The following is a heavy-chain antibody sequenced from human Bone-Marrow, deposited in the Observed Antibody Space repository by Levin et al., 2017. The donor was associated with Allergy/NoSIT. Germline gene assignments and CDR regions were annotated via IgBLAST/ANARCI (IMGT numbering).Heavy chain of an antibody. CDR1: GGSFSGFY. Sequence: SETLSLTCGVYGGSFSGFYWSWIRQPPGKGLEWIGEINHSGSTNYSPSLKSRVTISLDTSNSQFSLTLRSVTAADTAIYYCARHEGGSYSPSLRVWGQGTLVTVSS. CDR3: ARHEGGSYSPSLRV. V-gene: IGHV4-34*01. CDR2: INHSGST. J-gene: IGHJ4*02. D-gene: IGHD1-26*01.